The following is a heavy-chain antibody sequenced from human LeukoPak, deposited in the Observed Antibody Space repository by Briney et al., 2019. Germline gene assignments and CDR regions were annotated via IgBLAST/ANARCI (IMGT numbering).Heavy chain of an antibody. CDR1: GFTFSSYA. CDR2: ISYDGSNK. CDR3: AIYDYVWGSYRFSPPLFDY. J-gene: IGHJ4*02. V-gene: IGHV3-30-3*01. Sequence: AGGSLRLSCAASGFTFSSYAMHWVRQAPGKGLEWVAVISYDGSNKYYADSVKGRFTISRDNSKNTLYLQMNSLRAEDTAVYYCAIYDYVWGSYRFSPPLFDYWGQGTLVTVSS. D-gene: IGHD3-16*02.